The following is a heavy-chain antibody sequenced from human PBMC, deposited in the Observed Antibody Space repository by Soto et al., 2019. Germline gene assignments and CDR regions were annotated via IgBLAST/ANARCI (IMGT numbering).Heavy chain of an antibody. D-gene: IGHD6-13*01. CDR1: GFTFISYG. V-gene: IGHV3-30*03. J-gene: IGHJ4*02. CDR2: ISYDGSNK. Sequence: GGSLRLSCAASGFTFISYGMHWVRQAPGKGLEWVAVISYDGSNKYYADSVKGRFTISRDNSKNTLYLQMNSLRAEDTAVCYCARDFIAAAGTGFDYWGQGTLVTVSS. CDR3: ARDFIAAAGTGFDY.